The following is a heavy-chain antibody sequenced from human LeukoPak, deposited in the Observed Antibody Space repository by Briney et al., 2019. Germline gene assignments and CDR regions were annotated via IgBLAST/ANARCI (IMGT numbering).Heavy chain of an antibody. Sequence: SETLSLTCTVSGGSISSSSYYWGWIRQHPGKGLEWIGYIFYSGNTYYNPSLKSRVTISVDTSKNQFSLKLSSVTAADTAVYYCARVPAGESFDYWGQGTLVTVSS. CDR2: IFYSGNT. D-gene: IGHD3-16*01. CDR1: GGSISSSSYY. J-gene: IGHJ4*02. V-gene: IGHV4-31*03. CDR3: ARVPAGESFDY.